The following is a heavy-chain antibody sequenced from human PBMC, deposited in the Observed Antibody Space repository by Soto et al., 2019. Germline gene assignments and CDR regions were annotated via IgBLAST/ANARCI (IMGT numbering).Heavy chain of an antibody. V-gene: IGHV3-74*01. J-gene: IGHJ4*02. CDR2: IQNDGSRT. CDR3: ARDRSMIVVVPGY. Sequence: GGSLRLSCAASGFTFDYYWMHWVRKAPGQGLVWVAHIQNDGSRTNYADSVKGRFTISRDNSKNTLYLQMNSLRAEDTAVYYCARDRSMIVVVPGYWGQGTLVTVSS. CDR1: GFTFDYYW. D-gene: IGHD3-22*01.